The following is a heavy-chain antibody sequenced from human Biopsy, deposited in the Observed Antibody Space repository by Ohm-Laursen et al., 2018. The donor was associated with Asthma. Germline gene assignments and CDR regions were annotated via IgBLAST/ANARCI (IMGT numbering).Heavy chain of an antibody. J-gene: IGHJ3*01. CDR3: ARTYYDFLTGQVKDVFGV. CDR1: GYNFISFA. D-gene: IGHD3-9*01. Sequence: ASVKVSCKTSGYNFISFAIHWVRQAPGQRLEWMGWVNTGTGDTKYSQKIQGRVTITRDTSASTAYMELRSLRSEDTATYYCARTYYDFLTGQVKDVFGVWGQGTMVTVSS. V-gene: IGHV1-3*04. CDR2: VNTGTGDT.